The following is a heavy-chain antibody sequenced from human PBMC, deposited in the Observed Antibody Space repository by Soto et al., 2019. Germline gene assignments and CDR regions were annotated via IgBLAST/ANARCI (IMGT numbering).Heavy chain of an antibody. V-gene: IGHV4-34*01. D-gene: IGHD3-9*01. J-gene: IGHJ2*01. CDR3: ARESHDILTGPPWVWYFDL. CDR1: GGSFSGYY. Sequence: QVQLQQWGAGPLRPLETLSLTCGGSGGSFSGYYWSWIRQSPGKGLEWIGEINDPGSINYNPSLKSRVSISVDTSKNHYSLHLRSVTAADTAVYYCARESHDILTGPPWVWYFDLWGRGTLVTVSS. CDR2: INDPGSI.